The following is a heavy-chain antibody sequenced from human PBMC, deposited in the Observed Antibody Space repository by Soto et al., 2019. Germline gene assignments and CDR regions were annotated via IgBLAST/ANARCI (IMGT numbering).Heavy chain of an antibody. D-gene: IGHD5-18*01. J-gene: IGHJ6*02. V-gene: IGHV3-30*18. Sequence: QVQLVESGGGVVQPGRSLRLSCAASGFSFSSYGMHWVRQAPGKGLEWVAVISYDGSNKYYADSVKGRFTISRDNSKNTLSLQMNSLRAEDRAVYYCAKTLSGYRYGPSGSYYDGIDVCGQGTTVTVSS. CDR3: AKTLSGYRYGPSGSYYDGIDV. CDR2: ISYDGSNK. CDR1: GFSFSSYG.